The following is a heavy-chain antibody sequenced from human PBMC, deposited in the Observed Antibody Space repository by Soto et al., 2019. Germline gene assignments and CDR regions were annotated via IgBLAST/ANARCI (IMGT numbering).Heavy chain of an antibody. J-gene: IGHJ6*02. CDR2: INPNSGGT. CDR3: ARVGARSGWYYYYYYGIHV. D-gene: IGHD6-19*01. V-gene: IGHV1-2*02. Sequence: ASVKVSCKASGYTFTGYYMHWVRQAPGQGLEWMGWINPNSGGTNYAQKFQGRVTMTRDTSISTAYMELSRLRSDDTAVYYCARVGARSGWYYYYYYGIHVWGQGTTLTV. CDR1: GYTFTGYY.